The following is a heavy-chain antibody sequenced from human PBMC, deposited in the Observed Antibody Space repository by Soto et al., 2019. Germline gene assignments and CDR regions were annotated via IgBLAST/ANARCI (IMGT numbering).Heavy chain of an antibody. J-gene: IGHJ6*02. V-gene: IGHV1-18*01. CDR2: ISAYNGNT. CDR3: ARDFWRDSYGMAV. Sequence: QVQLVQSGAEVKKPGASVKVSCKASGYTFTSYGISWVRQAPGQGLEWMGWISAYNGNTNYAQKLQGRVTMTTDTATRTAYMELRSRRSDDTAVYYCARDFWRDSYGMAVWGQGTTVTVSS. CDR1: GYTFTSYG. D-gene: IGHD3-3*01.